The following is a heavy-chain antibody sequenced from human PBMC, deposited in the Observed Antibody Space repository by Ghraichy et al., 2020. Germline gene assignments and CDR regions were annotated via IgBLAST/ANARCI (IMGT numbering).Heavy chain of an antibody. Sequence: GGSLRLSCVASGFTFEDHAMNWVRQRPGEGLEWVSVIRWTSTHISYVDSVKGRFTITRDNAKNSLYLQMNSLRAEDTALYYCAKGSEARSVNAWDMWGQGTMV. J-gene: IGHJ3*02. V-gene: IGHV3-9*01. CDR2: IRWTSTHI. D-gene: IGHD1-26*01. CDR3: AKGSEARSVNAWDM. CDR1: GFTFEDHA.